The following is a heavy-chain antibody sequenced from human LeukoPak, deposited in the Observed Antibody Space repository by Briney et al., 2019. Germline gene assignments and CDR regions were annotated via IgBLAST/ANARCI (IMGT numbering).Heavy chain of an antibody. D-gene: IGHD2-2*01. CDR2: IYHSGST. J-gene: IGHJ4*02. CDR1: GYSISSGYY. Sequence: SETLSLTCTVSGYSISSGYYWGWIRQPPGKGLEWIGSIYHSGSTYYNPSLKSRVTISVDTSKNQFSLKLSSVTAADTAVYYCARDDLTRPAALFVWGQGTLVTVSS. V-gene: IGHV4-38-2*02. CDR3: ARDDLTRPAALFV.